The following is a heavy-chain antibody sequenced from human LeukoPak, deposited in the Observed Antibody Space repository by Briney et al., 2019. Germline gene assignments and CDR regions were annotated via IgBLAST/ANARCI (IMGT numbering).Heavy chain of an antibody. D-gene: IGHD5-18*01. Sequence: SVKVSCKASGGTFSSYAISWVRQAPGEGLEWMGRIIPILGIANYAQKFQGRVTITADKSTSTAYMELSSLRSEDTAVYYCARDEHSYGSRFDYWGQGTLVTVSS. CDR1: GGTFSSYA. CDR3: ARDEHSYGSRFDY. V-gene: IGHV1-69*04. J-gene: IGHJ4*02. CDR2: IIPILGIA.